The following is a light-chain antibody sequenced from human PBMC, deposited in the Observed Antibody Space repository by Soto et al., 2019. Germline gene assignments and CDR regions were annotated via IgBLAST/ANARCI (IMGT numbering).Light chain of an antibody. CDR1: QSVSMNY. J-gene: IGKJ1*01. Sequence: EMELSQSPGTLSLSPGERATLSCRASQSVSMNYLAWYQQKLGQPPRLLIYGASSRATGIPDRFSGSGSGTDFTLIISRLEPEDFAVYYCQQYGGSPRTFGQGTKVDIK. V-gene: IGKV3-20*01. CDR2: GAS. CDR3: QQYGGSPRT.